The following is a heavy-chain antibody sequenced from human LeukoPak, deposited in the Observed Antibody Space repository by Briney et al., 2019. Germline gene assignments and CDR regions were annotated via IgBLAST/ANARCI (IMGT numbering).Heavy chain of an antibody. V-gene: IGHV3-48*03. CDR2: ISSSGSTI. Sequence: GGSLRLSCAASGFTFSSYEMNWVRQAPGKGLEWVSYISSSGSTIYYADSVKGRFTISRDNAKNSLYLQMNSLRAEDTAVYYCARGAGSSWIRSPRCFDYWGQGTLVTVSS. CDR1: GFTFSSYE. D-gene: IGHD6-13*01. J-gene: IGHJ4*02. CDR3: ARGAGSSWIRSPRCFDY.